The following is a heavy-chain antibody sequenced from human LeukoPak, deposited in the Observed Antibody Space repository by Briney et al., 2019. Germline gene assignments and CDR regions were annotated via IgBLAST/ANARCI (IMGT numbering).Heavy chain of an antibody. CDR3: ARFHSSGYDN. CDR1: GGTFSSYA. D-gene: IGHD6-19*01. CDR2: IIPILGIA. J-gene: IGHJ4*02. V-gene: IGHV1-69*04. Sequence: SVKVSCKASGGTFSSYAISWVQQAPGQGLEWMGRIIPILGIANYAQKFQGRVTITADKSTSTAYMELSSLRSEDTAVYYCARFHSSGYDNWGQGTLVTVSS.